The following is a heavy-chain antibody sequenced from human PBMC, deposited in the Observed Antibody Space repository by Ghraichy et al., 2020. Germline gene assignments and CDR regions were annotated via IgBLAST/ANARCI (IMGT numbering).Heavy chain of an antibody. V-gene: IGHV1-18*01. CDR2: ISVYNGNT. D-gene: IGHD1-1*01. J-gene: IGHJ4*02. CDR3: ARGEGIVQLERPDY. Sequence: ASVKVSCKVSGYTFTSYGVTWVRQAPGQGLEWMGWISVYNGNTNYAQKFQGRVTMTTDTSTTTAYMELRSLRSDDTAMYYCARGEGIVQLERPDYWGQGTLVTVSS. CDR1: GYTFTSYG.